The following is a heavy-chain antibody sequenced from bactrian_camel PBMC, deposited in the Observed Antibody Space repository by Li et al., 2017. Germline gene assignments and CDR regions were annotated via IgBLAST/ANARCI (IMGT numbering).Heavy chain of an antibody. D-gene: IGHD3*01. J-gene: IGHJ4*01. Sequence: HVQLVESGGGSVQAGGSLRLSCAASGYTYNRNCMAWFRQAPGKEREGVARIVRSSNSAVYADSVQGRFTVFQDNAKNTLYLQMNDLKPEDTAMYVCAAGPPSICSALVLQYWGQGTQVTVS. V-gene: IGHV3-3*01. CDR2: IVRSSNSA. CDR3: AAGPPSICSALVLQY. CDR1: GYTYNRNC.